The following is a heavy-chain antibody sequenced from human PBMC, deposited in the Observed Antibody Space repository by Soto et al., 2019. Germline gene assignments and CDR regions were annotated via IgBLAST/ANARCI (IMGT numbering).Heavy chain of an antibody. CDR1: GYTFTSYA. CDR3: AIEGGRYYVNHYYCYYGMDV. CDR2: INTNTGNP. Sequence: ASVKVSCKASGYTFTSYAMNWVRQAPGQGLEWMGWINTNTGNPTYAQGFTGRFVFSLDTSVSTAYLQICSLKAEDTAVYYCAIEGGRYYVNHYYCYYGMDVWGQGTTVTVSS. V-gene: IGHV7-4-1*01. D-gene: IGHD1-26*01. J-gene: IGHJ6*02.